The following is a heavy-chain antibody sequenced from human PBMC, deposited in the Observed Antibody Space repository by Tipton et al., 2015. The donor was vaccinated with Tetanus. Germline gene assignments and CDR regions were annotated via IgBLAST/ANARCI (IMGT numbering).Heavy chain of an antibody. Sequence: QVQLVQSGAEVKKPGASVKVSCKASGYTFTNYGINWVRQAPGQGLEWMGWNSGYNGNTNYAQKLQGRVTMTTDTSTNTAYMELSSLRSEDTAVYYCARAPNRISRAYDYWGQGTQITVSS. D-gene: IGHD1-14*01. CDR3: ARAPNRISRAYDY. V-gene: IGHV1-18*01. CDR2: NSGYNGNT. J-gene: IGHJ4*02. CDR1: GYTFTNYG.